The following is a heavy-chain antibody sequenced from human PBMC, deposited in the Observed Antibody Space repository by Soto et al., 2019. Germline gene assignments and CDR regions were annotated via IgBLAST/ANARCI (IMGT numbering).Heavy chain of an antibody. CDR1: GFTFSSYA. Sequence: GSLRLSCAASGFTFSSYAMSWVRQAPGKGLEWVSAISGSGGSTYYADSVKGRFTISRDNSKNTLYLQMNSLRAEDTAVYYCAKSGRFLEWLSTTNMDVWGKGTTVTVSS. V-gene: IGHV3-23*01. J-gene: IGHJ6*03. CDR2: ISGSGGST. CDR3: AKSGRFLEWLSTTNMDV. D-gene: IGHD3-3*01.